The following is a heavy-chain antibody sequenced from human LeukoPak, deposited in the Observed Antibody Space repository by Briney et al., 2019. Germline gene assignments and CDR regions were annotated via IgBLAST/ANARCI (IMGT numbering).Heavy chain of an antibody. CDR1: GFTFSSYW. V-gene: IGHV3-74*01. CDR2: IKTDGSPS. J-gene: IGHJ3*02. Sequence: GGSLRLSCAASGFTFSSYWMHWVRQAPGKGLVWVSRIKTDGSPSNYADSVKGRFSISRDNAKNTLYLQMNSLRAEDTAVYYCARGGSPPEALGDTFDIWGQGTMVTVSS. CDR3: ARGGSPPEALGDTFDI. D-gene: IGHD1-26*01.